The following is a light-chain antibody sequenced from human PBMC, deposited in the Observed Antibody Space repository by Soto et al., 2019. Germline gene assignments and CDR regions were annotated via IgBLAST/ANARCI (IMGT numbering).Light chain of an antibody. CDR3: PQSGNLSWT. J-gene: IGKJ1*01. CDR1: QSLVHSYGNTY. Sequence: VRSKHPLSLPVTFGQPASISCRSSQSLVHSYGNTYLNRFQKMPGQSPRRLIYKVSNRDSGVPDRFSGSGSGTDFTLNIIRLEPEDVILDYCPQSGNLSWTFGQGAKVDI. CDR2: KVS. V-gene: IGKV2-30*02.